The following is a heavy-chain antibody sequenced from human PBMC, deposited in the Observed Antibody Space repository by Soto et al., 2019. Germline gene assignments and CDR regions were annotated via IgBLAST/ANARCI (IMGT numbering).Heavy chain of an antibody. J-gene: IGHJ6*02. CDR2: IIPIFGTA. CDR3: ASRRWTPYYYYYGMDV. Sequence: QVQLVQSGAEVKKPGSSVKVSCKASGGTFSSCAISWVRQAPGQGLEWMGGIIPIFGTANYAQKFQGRVTITADESTSTAYMELSSLRSEDTAVYYCASRRWTPYYYYYGMDVWGQGTTVTVSS. V-gene: IGHV1-69*01. CDR1: GGTFSSCA. D-gene: IGHD2-15*01.